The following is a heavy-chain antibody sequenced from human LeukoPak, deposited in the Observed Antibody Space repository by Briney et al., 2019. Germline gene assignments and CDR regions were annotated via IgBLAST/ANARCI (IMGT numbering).Heavy chain of an antibody. CDR1: GFTFSNYW. CDR2: IKYDGSAT. V-gene: IGHV3-74*01. D-gene: IGHD3-3*01. Sequence: GGSLRLSCAASGFTFSNYWMHWIRQAPGKGLVWVSHIKYDGSATNYADSVKGRFTISGDNAKNTLYLQMNSLRAEDTAVYYCVSGSLQSGYNFDYWGQGALVTVSS. CDR3: VSGSLQSGYNFDY. J-gene: IGHJ4*02.